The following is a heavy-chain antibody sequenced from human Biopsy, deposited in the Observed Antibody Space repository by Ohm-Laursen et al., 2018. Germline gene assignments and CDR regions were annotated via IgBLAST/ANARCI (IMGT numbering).Heavy chain of an antibody. CDR1: GGSLSSYS. CDR2: IYPGGST. D-gene: IGHD3-22*01. CDR3: ASVVLGPTNDAFDL. J-gene: IGHJ3*01. Sequence: SETLSLTCTVSGGSLSSYSWSRIRQPAGKGLEWIGRIYPGGSTNYNPSLKGRVTMSVDTSKKQLSLRLRSVTAADTAMYYCASVVLGPTNDAFDLWGQGTMVVVSS. V-gene: IGHV4-4*07.